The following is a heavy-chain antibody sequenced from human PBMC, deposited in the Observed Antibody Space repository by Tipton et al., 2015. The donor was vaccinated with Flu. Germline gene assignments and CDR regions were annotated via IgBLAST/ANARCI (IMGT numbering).Heavy chain of an antibody. D-gene: IGHD3-9*01. J-gene: IGHJ4*02. CDR3: ATLTGDDF. V-gene: IGHV3-48*03. Sequence: SLRLSCAASGFTFNNYWMNWVRQASGKGLEWVSYISSSGNTISYADSVRGRFTISRDNTKKSLYLQLNSLRAEDTAIYYCATLTGDDFWGQGILVTVSS. CDR1: GFTFNNYW. CDR2: ISSSGNTI.